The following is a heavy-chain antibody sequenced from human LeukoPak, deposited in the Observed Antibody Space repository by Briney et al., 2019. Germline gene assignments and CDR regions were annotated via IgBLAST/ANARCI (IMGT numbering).Heavy chain of an antibody. CDR3: AKGQYTGTSFFDY. D-gene: IGHD1-26*01. Sequence: GGSLRLSCAASGFTFSSYGMHWVRQAPGKGLEWVAVIWYDRSMKYYADSVKGRFTISRDNSKNTVDLQMDSLRAEDTAVYYCAKGQYTGTSFFDYWGQGTLVTVSS. J-gene: IGHJ4*02. CDR2: IWYDRSMK. CDR1: GFTFSSYG. V-gene: IGHV3-33*06.